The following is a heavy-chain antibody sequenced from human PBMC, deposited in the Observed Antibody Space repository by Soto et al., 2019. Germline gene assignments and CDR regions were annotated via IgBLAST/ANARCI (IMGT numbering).Heavy chain of an antibody. CDR3: ARWLKYSSSLDY. J-gene: IGHJ4*02. Sequence: SVKVSCKASGGTFSSYAISWVRQAPGQGLEWMGGIIPTFGTANYAQKFQGRVTITADESTSTAYMELSSLRSEDTAVYYCARWLKYSSSLDYWGQGTLVTVSS. CDR1: GGTFSSYA. CDR2: IIPTFGTA. D-gene: IGHD6-6*01. V-gene: IGHV1-69*13.